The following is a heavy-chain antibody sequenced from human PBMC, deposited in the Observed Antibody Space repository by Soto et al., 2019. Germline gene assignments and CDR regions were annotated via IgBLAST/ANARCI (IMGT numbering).Heavy chain of an antibody. V-gene: IGHV3-53*01. CDR3: ASWHEREHAYDV. J-gene: IGHJ3*01. CDR1: GLTVSGKKY. D-gene: IGHD1-1*01. Sequence: DVQLVESGGGLIQPGESLRLSCAAFGLTVSGKKYVAWVRQAPGKGLEWVSALYDVDGSFYADSVKGRFTTSSDSSKTTVYLPMNGLRPDDTAVYYCASWHEREHAYDVWGQGTPVTVSS. CDR2: LYDVDGS.